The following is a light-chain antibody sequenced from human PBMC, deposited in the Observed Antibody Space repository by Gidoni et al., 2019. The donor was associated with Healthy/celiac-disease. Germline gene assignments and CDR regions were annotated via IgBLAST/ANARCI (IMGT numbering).Light chain of an antibody. CDR3: QQSYSTTMYT. CDR2: AAS. Sequence: DIQMTQSPSSLSASVGDRVTITCRASQSISSYLNWYQQKPGKAPKLLIYAASSLQSGVPSRCSGSGAGTDVTLTISSLQPEEFATDYCQQSYSTTMYTFGQGTKLEIK. CDR1: QSISSY. J-gene: IGKJ2*01. V-gene: IGKV1-39*01.